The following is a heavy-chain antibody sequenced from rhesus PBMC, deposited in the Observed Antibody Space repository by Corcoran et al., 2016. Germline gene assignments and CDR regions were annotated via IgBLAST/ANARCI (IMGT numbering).Heavy chain of an antibody. D-gene: IGHD6-25*01. Sequence: EVQLVESGGGLVQPGGSLRRSCAAAGFTFSSYDMSWVRQAPGKGLEWVSYIRYTGKTIYYADSVKGRFTISRDNAKSSLSLQMSSLRAEDTAVYYCTRDGRVDSGSLDYWGQGVLVTVSS. V-gene: IGHV3-136*01. J-gene: IGHJ4*01. CDR1: GFTFSSYD. CDR2: IRYTGKTI. CDR3: TRDGRVDSGSLDY.